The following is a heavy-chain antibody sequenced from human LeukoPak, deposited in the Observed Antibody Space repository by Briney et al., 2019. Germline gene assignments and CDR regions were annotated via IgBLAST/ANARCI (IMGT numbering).Heavy chain of an antibody. CDR3: ARLFSRGWEYNFGLDV. CDR1: GGSISTDASY. CDR2: IYYSGST. Sequence: SETLSLTCTVSGGSISTDASYWAWIRQPPGKGLEWIGSIYYSGSTYYSSSLKSRVTLSVDTSKNQFTLKMSSVTAADTAVFYCARLFSRGWEYNFGLDVWGQGTTVTVS. D-gene: IGHD6-19*01. V-gene: IGHV4-39*01. J-gene: IGHJ6*02.